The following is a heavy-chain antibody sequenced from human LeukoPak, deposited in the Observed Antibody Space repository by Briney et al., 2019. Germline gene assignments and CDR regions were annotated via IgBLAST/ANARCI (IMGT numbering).Heavy chain of an antibody. CDR1: GGSFSGYH. CDR2: INHSGSA. CDR3: ARGLAVTIHDAFDI. D-gene: IGHD4-17*01. V-gene: IGHV4-34*01. Sequence: PSETLSLTCAVYGGSFSGYHWSWIRQPPGKGLEWIGEINHSGSANYNPSLKSRVTISVDTSKNQFSLKLSFVTAADTAVYYCARGLAVTIHDAFDIWGQGTMVTVSS. J-gene: IGHJ3*02.